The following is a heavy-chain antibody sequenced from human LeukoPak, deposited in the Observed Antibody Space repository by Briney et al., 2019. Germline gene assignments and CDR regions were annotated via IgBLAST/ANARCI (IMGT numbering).Heavy chain of an antibody. CDR3: AKVWYSSGWYGAFDY. Sequence: GRSLRLSCAASGFTFDDYAMHWVRQAPGKGLEWVSAISGSGGSTYYADSVKGRFTISRDNSKNTLHLQMNSLRAEDTAVYYCAKVWYSSGWYGAFDYWGQGTLVTVSS. J-gene: IGHJ4*02. D-gene: IGHD6-19*01. V-gene: IGHV3-23*01. CDR1: GFTFDDYA. CDR2: ISGSGGST.